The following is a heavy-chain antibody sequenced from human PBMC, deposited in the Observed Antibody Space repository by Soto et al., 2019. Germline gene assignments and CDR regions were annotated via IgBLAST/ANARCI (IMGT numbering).Heavy chain of an antibody. Sequence: ASVTVSLNDSGYTLTSYDINCVQQATGQELDWMGWMNPNRSNTGDAQKFHCIGTMTRNTSISTAYMDLISLRSEETAVYYCARGWYSSSWYYYYGMDVWGQGATVTVSS. CDR1: GYTLTSYD. CDR3: ARGWYSSSWYYYYGMDV. J-gene: IGHJ6*02. D-gene: IGHD6-13*01. CDR2: MNPNRSNT. V-gene: IGHV1-8*01.